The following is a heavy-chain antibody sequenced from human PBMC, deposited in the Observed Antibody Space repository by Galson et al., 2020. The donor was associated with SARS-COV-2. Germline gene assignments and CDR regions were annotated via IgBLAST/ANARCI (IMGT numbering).Heavy chain of an antibody. CDR3: AKDGQEYFGNLGMDV. CDR1: GLTFTNSA. J-gene: IGHJ6*02. D-gene: IGHD3-9*01. V-gene: IGHV3-23*01. CDR2: INGGGDKT. Sequence: EAYLRLSCAVSGLTFTNSAMSWVRPAPGKGLEWVSGINGGGDKTYYADSVRGRFTISRDNSKDPLHLQMNSLRAEDTALYYCAKDGQEYFGNLGMDVWGQVTMVTVFS.